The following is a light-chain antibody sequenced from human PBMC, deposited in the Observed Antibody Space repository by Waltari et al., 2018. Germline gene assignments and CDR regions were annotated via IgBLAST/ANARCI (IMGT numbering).Light chain of an antibody. Sequence: VEMTQSPATLSVSPGERVTLSCRASQSISINLAWYQQKPGQAPRLLIFGANNRATGTPTRFSGRGSVTDFTLTISSLQSEDFAVYYCQQYDDWSLLTFGGGTRMEIK. CDR3: QQYDDWSLLT. CDR2: GAN. J-gene: IGKJ4*01. CDR1: QSISIN. V-gene: IGKV3-15*01.